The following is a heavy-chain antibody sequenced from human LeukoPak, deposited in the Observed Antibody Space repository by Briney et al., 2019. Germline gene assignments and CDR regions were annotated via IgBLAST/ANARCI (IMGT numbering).Heavy chain of an antibody. J-gene: IGHJ4*02. Sequence: ASVTVSCKASGYTFTGYYMHWVRQAPGQGLEWMGWINPNSGATNYAQKFQGRVTMTRDTSISTAYMELNRLTSDDTAVYYCARRSPGGYFDHWGQGALVTVSS. D-gene: IGHD4-23*01. CDR2: INPNSGAT. V-gene: IGHV1-2*02. CDR3: ARRSPGGYFDH. CDR1: GYTFTGYY.